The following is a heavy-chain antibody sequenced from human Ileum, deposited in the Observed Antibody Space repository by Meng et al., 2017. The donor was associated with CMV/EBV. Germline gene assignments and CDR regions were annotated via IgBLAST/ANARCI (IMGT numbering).Heavy chain of an antibody. D-gene: IGHD2-8*01. J-gene: IGHJ4*02. Sequence: GESLKISCAASGFTFSTYWMTWVRQAPGKGLEWVANINRDGSDKYYVDSVKGRFTMSRDNAKNSLYLQMNSLRAEDTAVYYCASTGPLYGLYFCYWGQGTLVTVSS. CDR3: ASTGPLYGLYFCY. CDR2: INRDGSDK. CDR1: GFTFSTYW. V-gene: IGHV3-7*03.